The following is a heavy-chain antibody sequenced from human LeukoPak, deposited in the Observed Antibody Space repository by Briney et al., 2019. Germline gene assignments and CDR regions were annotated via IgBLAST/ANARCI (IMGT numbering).Heavy chain of an antibody. CDR1: GGSFSGYY. CDR2: INHRGST. J-gene: IGHJ5*02. CDR3: ARGRYYGSGSYKWFDP. D-gene: IGHD3-10*01. V-gene: IGHV4-34*01. Sequence: PSETLSLTCAVYGGSFSGYYWSWIRQPPGKGLEWIGEINHRGSTNYNPSLKSRVTISVDTSKNQFSLKLSSVTAADTAVYYCARGRYYGSGSYKWFDPWGQGTLVTVSS.